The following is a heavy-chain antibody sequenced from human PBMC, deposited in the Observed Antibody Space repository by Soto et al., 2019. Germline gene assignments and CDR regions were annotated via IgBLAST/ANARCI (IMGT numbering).Heavy chain of an antibody. V-gene: IGHV3-66*01. CDR3: ARDRRDGDTI. D-gene: IGHD3-3*01. J-gene: IGHJ4*02. CDR1: GFYVSNYY. CDR2: IYRLVDI. Sequence: EVQVVESGGGLVQPGGSLRLSCAASGFYVSNYYMSWFRQAPGKGLEWVSVIYRLVDIYYADSVQGRFTTSRDISRNSLDLQMNSLRVDGTVVYYCARDRRDGDTIWGQGVVVTVSS.